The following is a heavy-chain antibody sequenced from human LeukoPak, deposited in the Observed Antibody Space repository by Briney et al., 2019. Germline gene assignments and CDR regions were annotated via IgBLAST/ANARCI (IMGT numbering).Heavy chain of an antibody. CDR2: ISYDGSNK. D-gene: IGHD3-10*01. Sequence: GRSLRLSCAASGFTFSSYGMHWVRQAPGKGLEWVAVISYDGSNKYYADSVKGRFTISRDNSKNTLYLQMNSLRAEDTAVYYCAKDRGLDDAFDIWGQGTMVTVSS. CDR1: GFTFSSYG. V-gene: IGHV3-30*18. CDR3: AKDRGLDDAFDI. J-gene: IGHJ3*02.